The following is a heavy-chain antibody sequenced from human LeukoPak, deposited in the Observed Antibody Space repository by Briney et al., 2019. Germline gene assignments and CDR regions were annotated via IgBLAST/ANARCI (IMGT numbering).Heavy chain of an antibody. CDR2: ISRSGANT. J-gene: IGHJ4*02. CDR3: SKKGQAENYGKPD. Sequence: GGSLRLSCAASGFTVSSNYMSWVRQAPGKGPECVSSISRSGANTWYADSVKGRFTISRDTSKNTLYLQMNSLRAEDTAIYYCSKKGQAENYGKPDWGQGTLVTVSS. D-gene: IGHD1-7*01. CDR1: GFTVSSNY. V-gene: IGHV3-23*01.